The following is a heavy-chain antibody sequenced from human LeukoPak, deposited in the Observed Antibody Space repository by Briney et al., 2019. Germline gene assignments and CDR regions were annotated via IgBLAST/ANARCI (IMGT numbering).Heavy chain of an antibody. CDR2: ISGSSSYI. CDR1: GFTFSSYS. CDR3: CIAVAGTYFDY. J-gene: IGHJ4*02. D-gene: IGHD6-19*01. Sequence: GGSLRLSCAASGFTFSSYSMNWVRQAPGKGLEWVSSISGSSSYIYYADSVKGRFTISRDNAKNSLYLQMNSLRAEDTAVYYCCIAVAGTYFDYWGQGTLVTVSS. V-gene: IGHV3-21*04.